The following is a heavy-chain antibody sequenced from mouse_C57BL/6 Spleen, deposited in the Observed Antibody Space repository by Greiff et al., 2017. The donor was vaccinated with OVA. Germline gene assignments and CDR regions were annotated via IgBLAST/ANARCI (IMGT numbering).Heavy chain of an antibody. CDR2: INPSSGYT. Sequence: QVQLKQSGAELAKPGASVKLSCKASGYTFNSYWMHWVKQRPGQGLEWIGYINPSSGYTKYNQKFKDKATLTADTSSSTAYMQLSSLTYEDSAVYYCARPSTGTGCADWGKGTLVTVAA. CDR1: GYTFNSYW. J-gene: IGHJ3*01. D-gene: IGHD4-1*02. CDR3: ARPSTGTGCAD. V-gene: IGHV1-7*01.